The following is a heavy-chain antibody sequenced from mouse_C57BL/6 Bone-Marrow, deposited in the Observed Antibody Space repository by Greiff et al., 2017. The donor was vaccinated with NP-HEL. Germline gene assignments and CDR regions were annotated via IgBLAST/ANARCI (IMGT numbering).Heavy chain of an antibody. D-gene: IGHD2-5*01. CDR1: GFTFSDYY. CDR3: ARHYYSNYVWYFDV. V-gene: IGHV5-12*01. CDR2: ICNGGGST. J-gene: IGHJ1*03. Sequence: EVKLMESGGGLVQPGGSLKLSCAASGFTFSDYYMYWVRQTPEKRLEWVAYICNGGGSTYYPDTVKGRFTISRDNAKNTLYLQMSRLKSEDTAMYYCARHYYSNYVWYFDVWGTGTTVTVSS.